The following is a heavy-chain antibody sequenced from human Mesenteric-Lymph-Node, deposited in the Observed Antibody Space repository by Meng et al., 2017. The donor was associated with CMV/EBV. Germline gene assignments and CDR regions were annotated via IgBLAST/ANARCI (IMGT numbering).Heavy chain of an antibody. CDR3: AKELGRGILRHQDTSSYYQKGNGFDI. Sequence: GGSLRLSCAAPGFTFSSYSMNWVRQAPGKGLEWVSAISGSGGSTFYADSVKGRFTVSRDNFKNTLYLHMESLRAEDTAVYYCAKELGRGILRHQDTSSYYQKGNGFDIWGQGTMVTVSS. V-gene: IGHV3-23*01. CDR2: ISGSGGST. D-gene: IGHD3-3*01. CDR1: GFTFSSYS. J-gene: IGHJ3*02.